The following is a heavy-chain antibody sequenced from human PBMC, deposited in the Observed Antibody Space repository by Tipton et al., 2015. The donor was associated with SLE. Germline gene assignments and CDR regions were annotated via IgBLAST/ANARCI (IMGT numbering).Heavy chain of an antibody. J-gene: IGHJ4*02. CDR3: ARRVFRRIGMVQGVPRMYFDI. CDR1: GGSISGTNYY. Sequence: TLSLTCSVSGGSISGTNYYWDWIRQPPGKGPEWIGRITNNGNTYYIPSLQSRVTMSVDTSKNHFSLKLSSVTAADTALYFCARRVFRRIGMVQGVPRMYFDIWGQGGLVTVSS. D-gene: IGHD3-10*01. CDR2: ITNNGNT. V-gene: IGHV4-39*02.